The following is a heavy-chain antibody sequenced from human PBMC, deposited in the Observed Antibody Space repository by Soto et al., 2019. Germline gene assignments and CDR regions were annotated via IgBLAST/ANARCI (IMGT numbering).Heavy chain of an antibody. J-gene: IGHJ6*02. CDR2: ISSSSSTI. V-gene: IGHV3-48*02. CDR1: GFTFSSYS. D-gene: IGHD3-3*01. Sequence: GGSLRLSCAASGFTFSSYSMNWVRQAPGKGLEWVSYISSSSSTIYYADSVKGRFTISRDNAMNSLYLQMNSLRDEDTSMYYCATDSVYYNIWSGYYTVPYYYYGMDVWGQGTTVTVSS. CDR3: ATDSVYYNIWSGYYTVPYYYYGMDV.